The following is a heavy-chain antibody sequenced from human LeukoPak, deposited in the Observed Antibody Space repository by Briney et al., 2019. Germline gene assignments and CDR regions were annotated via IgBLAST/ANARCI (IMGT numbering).Heavy chain of an antibody. V-gene: IGHV4-34*01. CDR2: INHSGST. Sequence: SETLSLTCAVYGGSFSSYYWSWIRQPPGKGLEWIGEINHSGSTNYNPSLKSRVTISVDTSKNQFSLKLSSVTAADTAVYYCALRPKYQLLGYYFDYWGQGTLVTVSS. CDR3: ALRPKYQLLGYYFDY. CDR1: GGSFSSYY. D-gene: IGHD2-2*01. J-gene: IGHJ4*02.